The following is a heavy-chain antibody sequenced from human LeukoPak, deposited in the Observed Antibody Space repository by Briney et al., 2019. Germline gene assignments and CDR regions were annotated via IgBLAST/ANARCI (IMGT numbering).Heavy chain of an antibody. Sequence: GGSLRLSCAASAFSFSNYNMNWVRQAPGKGLEWVSSITSSGSYIYYADSVKGRFTISRDNAKNSLYLQLNSLRAEDTAVYYCARDSGGSSPFDYWGQGTLVTVSS. CDR2: ITSSGSYI. D-gene: IGHD2-15*01. CDR1: AFSFSNYN. V-gene: IGHV3-21*01. J-gene: IGHJ4*02. CDR3: ARDSGGSSPFDY.